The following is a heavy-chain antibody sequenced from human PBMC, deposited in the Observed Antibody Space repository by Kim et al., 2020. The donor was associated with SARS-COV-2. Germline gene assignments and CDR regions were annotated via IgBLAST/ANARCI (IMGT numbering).Heavy chain of an antibody. Sequence: SVKVFCKASGGTFSSYAISWVRQAPGQGLEWMGGIIPIFGTANYAQKFQGRVTITADESTSTAYMELSSLRSEDTAVYYCARDPSEKRYFGTMDDYWGQGTLVTVPS. J-gene: IGHJ4*02. CDR2: IIPIFGTA. D-gene: IGHD3-9*01. CDR3: ARDPSEKRYFGTMDDY. CDR1: GGTFSSYA. V-gene: IGHV1-69*13.